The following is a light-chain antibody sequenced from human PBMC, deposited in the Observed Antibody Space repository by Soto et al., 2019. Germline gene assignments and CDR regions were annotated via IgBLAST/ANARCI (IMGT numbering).Light chain of an antibody. CDR2: GAS. V-gene: IGKV3-20*01. Sequence: EVVLTQSPGTLSLSPGKRATLSCGASQSVTSNYLAWYQQKPVQAPRLLIFGASIRVTGIPDRFIGSGSGTEFPLPIRRLEPEDFAVYYCQQYDNAPQTLGQGTKVDIK. J-gene: IGKJ1*01. CDR1: QSVTSNY. CDR3: QQYDNAPQT.